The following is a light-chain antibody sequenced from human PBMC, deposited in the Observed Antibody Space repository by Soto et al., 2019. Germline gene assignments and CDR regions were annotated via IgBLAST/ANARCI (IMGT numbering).Light chain of an antibody. Sequence: EIVLTQSPGTLSLSPGEGATLSCRASQILSSNYLAWYQQEPGQAPRLLIYGESRRATGIPDRFSGSGSGTDFTLAIRRLEPEDSAVYYCQQYGGSPSITFGQGTRLEIK. CDR2: GES. CDR1: QILSSNY. V-gene: IGKV3-20*01. CDR3: QQYGGSPSIT. J-gene: IGKJ5*01.